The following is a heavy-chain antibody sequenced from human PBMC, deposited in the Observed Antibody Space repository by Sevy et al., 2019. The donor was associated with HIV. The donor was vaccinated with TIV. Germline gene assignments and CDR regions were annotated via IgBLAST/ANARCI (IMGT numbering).Heavy chain of an antibody. CDR2: IYSGGST. D-gene: IGHD6-13*01. Sequence: GGSLRLSCAASGFTVSSNYMSWVRQAPGKGLEWVSVIYSGGSTYYADSVKGRFTISRDNSKNTLYLQMNSLRAEDTAVYYCARDHYSGSQNYYYYYGMDVWGQGTTVTVSS. V-gene: IGHV3-53*01. J-gene: IGHJ6*02. CDR1: GFTVSSNY. CDR3: ARDHYSGSQNYYYYYGMDV.